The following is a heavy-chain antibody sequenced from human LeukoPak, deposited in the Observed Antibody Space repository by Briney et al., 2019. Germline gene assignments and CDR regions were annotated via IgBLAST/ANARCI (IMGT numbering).Heavy chain of an antibody. D-gene: IGHD3-3*01. CDR1: GGSISSSSYY. J-gene: IGHJ4*02. V-gene: IGHV4-39*07. CDR3: ARGLHDFWSGTYYFDY. Sequence: SETLSLTCTVSGGSISSSSYYWGWIRQPPGKGLEWIGSIYYSGSTYYNPSLKSRVTISVDTSKNQFSLKLSSVTAADTAVYYCARGLHDFWSGTYYFDYWGQGTLVTVSS. CDR2: IYYSGST.